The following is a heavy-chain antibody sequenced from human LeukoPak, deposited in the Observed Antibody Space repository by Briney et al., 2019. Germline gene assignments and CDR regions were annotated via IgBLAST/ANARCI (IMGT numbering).Heavy chain of an antibody. Sequence: SETLSLTCTVSGGSISSYYWSWIRKPPGKGLEWIGSIYYSGSTYYNPSLKSRVTISVDTSKNQFSLKLSSVTAADTAVYYCARSGIVGALFDPWGQGTQDTVSS. J-gene: IGHJ5*02. CDR1: GGSISSYY. CDR2: IYYSGST. CDR3: ARSGIVGALFDP. V-gene: IGHV4-59*05. D-gene: IGHD1-26*01.